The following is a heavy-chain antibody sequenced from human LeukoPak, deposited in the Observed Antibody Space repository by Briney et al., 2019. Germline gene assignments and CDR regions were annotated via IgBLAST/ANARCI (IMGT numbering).Heavy chain of an antibody. D-gene: IGHD3-3*01. CDR1: GFTFSSYW. J-gene: IGHJ4*02. CDR2: IKQDGSEK. V-gene: IGHV3-7*01. CDR3: ARALQEIRFLEWLPRGPLDY. Sequence: PGGSLRLSCAASGFTFSSYWMSWVRQAPGKGLEWVANIKQDGSEKYYVDSVKGRFTISRDNAKNSLYLQMNSLRAEDTAVYYCARALQEIRFLEWLPRGPLDYWGQGTLVTVSS.